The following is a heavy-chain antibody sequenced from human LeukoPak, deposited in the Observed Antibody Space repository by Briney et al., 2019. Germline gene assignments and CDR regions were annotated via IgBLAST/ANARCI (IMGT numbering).Heavy chain of an antibody. D-gene: IGHD2-15*01. CDR3: TREEEASVGFDY. V-gene: IGHV3-30-3*01. CDR1: GSTFSVYG. CDR2: ISYDGSNE. J-gene: IGHJ4*02. Sequence: PGGSLRLSCAASGSTFSVYGMHWVRQAPGKGLEWVAGISYDGSNEYYADSVKGRFTISRDNSKDTLYLQMSSLRAEDTAAYYCTREEEASVGFDYWGQGTLVTVS.